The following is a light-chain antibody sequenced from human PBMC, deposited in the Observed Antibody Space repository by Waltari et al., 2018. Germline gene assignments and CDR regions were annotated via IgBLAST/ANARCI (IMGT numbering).Light chain of an antibody. J-gene: IGKJ1*01. CDR2: HAS. Sequence: EIVLTQSPGTLSLSPGEGATLSCRASQSVSKFLAWYQQKPRQAPRLLIYHASNRASGIPDRFSGSGFGTDFSLTISRLEPEDFAVYYCQKYESLPATFGQGTKVEVK. CDR3: QKYESLPAT. V-gene: IGKV3-20*01. CDR1: QSVSKF.